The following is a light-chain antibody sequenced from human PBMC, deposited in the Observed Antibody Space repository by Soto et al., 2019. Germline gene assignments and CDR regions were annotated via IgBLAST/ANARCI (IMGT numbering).Light chain of an antibody. Sequence: PGERATLSCRASQSVRSNLAWYQHKPGQPPRLLIYDASIRATGIPGRFGGSGSETDFTLTISNLEPEDFAVYYCQQRDNWPWTFGQGAKVEIK. J-gene: IGKJ1*01. CDR2: DAS. CDR3: QQRDNWPWT. V-gene: IGKV3-11*01. CDR1: QSVRSN.